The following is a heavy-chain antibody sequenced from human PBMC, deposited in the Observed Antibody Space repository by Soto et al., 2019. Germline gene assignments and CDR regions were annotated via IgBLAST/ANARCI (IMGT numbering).Heavy chain of an antibody. CDR3: AKNSAYYDILTGYYTSWYFDY. CDR2: INPSGGST. Sequence: GASVKVSCKASGYTFTSYYMHWVRQAPGQGLEWMGIINPSGGSTSYAQKFQGRVTMTRDTSTSTVYMELSSLRSEDTAVYYCAKNSAYYDILTGYYTSWYFDYWGQGTLVTVSS. CDR1: GYTFTSYY. V-gene: IGHV1-46*03. J-gene: IGHJ4*02. D-gene: IGHD3-9*01.